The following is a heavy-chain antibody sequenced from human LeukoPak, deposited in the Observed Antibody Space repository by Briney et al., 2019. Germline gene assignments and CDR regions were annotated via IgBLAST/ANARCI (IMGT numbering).Heavy chain of an antibody. Sequence: PSETLSLTCTVSGYSISSGYYWGWIRQPPGKGLEWIGSIYHSGSTYYNPSLKSRVTISVDTSKNQFSLKLSSVTAADTAVYYCARWDPAAKSRYFDVWGKGTTVTVSS. CDR2: IYHSGST. J-gene: IGHJ6*04. CDR1: GYSISSGYY. CDR3: ARWDPAAKSRYFDV. D-gene: IGHD3-9*01. V-gene: IGHV4-38-2*02.